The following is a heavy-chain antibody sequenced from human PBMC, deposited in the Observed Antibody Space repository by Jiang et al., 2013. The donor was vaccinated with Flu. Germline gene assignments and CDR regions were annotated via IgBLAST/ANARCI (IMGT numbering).Heavy chain of an antibody. CDR2: SGGST. CDR3: ARAQQLVRSHPMPCSY. D-gene: IGHD6-6*01. V-gene: IGHV1-46*01. Sequence: SGGSTSYAQKFQGRVTITRDTSASTAYMELSSLRSEDTAVYYCARAQQLVRSHPMPCSYWGQGTLVTVSS. J-gene: IGHJ4*02.